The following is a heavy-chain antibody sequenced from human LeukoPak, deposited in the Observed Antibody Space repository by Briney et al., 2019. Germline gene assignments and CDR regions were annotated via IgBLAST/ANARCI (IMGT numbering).Heavy chain of an antibody. Sequence: SETLSLTCDVSGGSISSGLYSWSWIRQPLGKGLEWIGYIYHTGSTYYNPSLKSRVTISVDTSKNQFSLKLSSVTAADTALYYCARYDYGDCWFDPWGQGTLVTVSS. J-gene: IGHJ5*02. CDR3: ARYDYGDCWFDP. CDR2: IYHTGST. D-gene: IGHD4-17*01. CDR1: GGSISSGLYS. V-gene: IGHV4-30-2*02.